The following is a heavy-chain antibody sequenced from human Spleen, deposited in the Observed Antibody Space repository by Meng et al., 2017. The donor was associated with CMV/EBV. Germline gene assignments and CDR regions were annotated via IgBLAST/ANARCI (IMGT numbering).Heavy chain of an antibody. CDR1: GFTFSHAW. V-gene: IGHV3-15*01. J-gene: IGHJ4*02. D-gene: IGHD1-26*01. CDR2: IKSKTDDGTI. CDR3: TSYSGTY. Sequence: GESLKISCAASGFTFSHAWMSWVRQAPGKGLDWVGRIKSKTDDGTIEYAAPVKGRFTISREDSKSTLFLQMNSLKTEGAALYYCTSYSGTYWGPGTRVTVSS.